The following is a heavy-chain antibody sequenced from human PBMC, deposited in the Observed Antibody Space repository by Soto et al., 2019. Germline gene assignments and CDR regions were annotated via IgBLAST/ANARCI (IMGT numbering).Heavy chain of an antibody. Sequence: EVQLVESGGGLVKPGGSLRLSCAASGFTFSSYSMNWVRQAPGKGLEWVSSISSSSSYIYYADSVKGRFTISRDNAKNSLYLQMNSLRAEDTAVYYCARGTNYYDSSGYYGYWGQGTLVTASS. J-gene: IGHJ4*02. CDR1: GFTFSSYS. CDR3: ARGTNYYDSSGYYGY. V-gene: IGHV3-21*01. D-gene: IGHD3-22*01. CDR2: ISSSSSYI.